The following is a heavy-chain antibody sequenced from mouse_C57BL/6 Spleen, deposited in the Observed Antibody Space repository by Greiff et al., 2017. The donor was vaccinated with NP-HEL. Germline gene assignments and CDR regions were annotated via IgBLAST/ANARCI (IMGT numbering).Heavy chain of an antibody. CDR1: GFTFSDYG. CDR3: ARGRGYGSSYGYFDV. Sequence: DVKLVESGGGLVKPGGSLKLSCAASGFTFSDYGMHWVRQAPEKGLEWVAYISSGSSTIYYADTVKGRFTISRDNAKNTLFLQMTSLRSEDTARYYCARGRGYGSSYGYFDVWGTGTTVTVSS. CDR2: ISSGSSTI. J-gene: IGHJ1*03. D-gene: IGHD1-1*01. V-gene: IGHV5-17*01.